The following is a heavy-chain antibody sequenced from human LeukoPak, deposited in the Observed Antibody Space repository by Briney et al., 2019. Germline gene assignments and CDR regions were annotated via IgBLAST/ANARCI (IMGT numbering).Heavy chain of an antibody. CDR3: ATYYDILTGYPDAFDI. V-gene: IGHV1-46*01. J-gene: IGHJ3*02. Sequence: GASVKVSCKASGYTFTSYYMHWVRQAPGQGLEWMGIINPSGGSTSYAQKFQGRVTMTRDMSTSTVYMELSRLRSDDTAVYYCATYYDILTGYPDAFDIWGQGTMVTVS. D-gene: IGHD3-9*01. CDR2: INPSGGST. CDR1: GYTFTSYY.